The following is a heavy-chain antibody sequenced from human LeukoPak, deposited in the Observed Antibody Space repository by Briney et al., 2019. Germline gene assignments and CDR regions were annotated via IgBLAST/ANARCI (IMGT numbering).Heavy chain of an antibody. CDR3: ARDLSLTTVTKPMGQRGYFDY. V-gene: IGHV4-4*02. CDR1: GGSISSSNW. Sequence: KASETLSLTCAVSGGSISSSNWWSWVRQPPGKGLEWIGENYHSGSTNYNPSLKSRVTISVDKSKNQFSLKLSSVTAADTAVYYCARDLSLTTVTKPMGQRGYFDYWGQGTLVTVSS. CDR2: NYHSGST. D-gene: IGHD4-17*01. J-gene: IGHJ4*02.